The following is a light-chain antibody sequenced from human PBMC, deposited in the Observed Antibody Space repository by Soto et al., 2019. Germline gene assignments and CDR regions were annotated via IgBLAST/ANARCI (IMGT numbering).Light chain of an antibody. Sequence: EIVLTQSPGTLSLSPGERATLSCRASQTVSSTYLAWYQQKPGQAPRLLIYGASRRATGIPARFSGSGSGTDFTLTISSLEPEDFAVYYCQQRSNWPITFGQGTRLEIK. CDR3: QQRSNWPIT. V-gene: IGKV3D-20*02. J-gene: IGKJ5*01. CDR2: GAS. CDR1: QTVSSTY.